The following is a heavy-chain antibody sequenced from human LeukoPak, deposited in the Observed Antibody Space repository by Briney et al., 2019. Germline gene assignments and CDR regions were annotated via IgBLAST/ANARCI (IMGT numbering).Heavy chain of an antibody. J-gene: IGHJ4*02. V-gene: IGHV1-46*01. Sequence: ASVKVSCKASGYTFTSYYMHWVRQAPGQGLEWMGIINPSGGSTSYAQKFQGRVTMTRDTSTSTVYMELSSLRSEDTAVYYCARLQGPYCGGDCYSPGTRSDYWGQGTLVTVSS. D-gene: IGHD2-21*02. CDR3: ARLQGPYCGGDCYSPGTRSDY. CDR1: GYTFTSYY. CDR2: INPSGGST.